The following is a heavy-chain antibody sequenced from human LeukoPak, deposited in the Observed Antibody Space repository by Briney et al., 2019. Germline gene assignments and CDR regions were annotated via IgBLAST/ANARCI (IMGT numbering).Heavy chain of an antibody. Sequence: SGTLSLTCAVSGDSISNSNWWNWVRQPPGKGLEWIGEIYHSGTTKYNPSLKSRVTISVDNSNNQFSLKLSSVTAADTAVYYCATRLSLSFSDNSLTTITTVVTSFSGKPPSVTVSS. D-gene: IGHD3-22*01. J-gene: IGHJ6*04. CDR3: ATRLSLSFSDNSLTTITTVVTSF. V-gene: IGHV4-4*02. CDR2: IYHSGTT. CDR1: GDSISNSNW.